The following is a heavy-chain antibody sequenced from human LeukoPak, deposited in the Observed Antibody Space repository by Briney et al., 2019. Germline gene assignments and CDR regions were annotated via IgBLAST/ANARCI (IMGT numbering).Heavy chain of an antibody. V-gene: IGHV1-8*01. CDR3: ARGPRNDP. CDR2: VHPNSGNT. CDR1: GYPFTPWE. J-gene: IGHJ5*02. D-gene: IGHD1-14*01. Sequence: ASVKVSCKTSGYPFTPWEINWVRQAAGQGLEWMGWVHPNSGNTAYAQKFQGRVTMTRDTSISTAYMEVSGLRSDDTAVYFCARGPRNDPWGQGTLVTVSS.